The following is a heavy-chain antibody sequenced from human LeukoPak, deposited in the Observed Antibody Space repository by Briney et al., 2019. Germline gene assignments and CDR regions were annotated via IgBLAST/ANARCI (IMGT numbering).Heavy chain of an antibody. J-gene: IGHJ4*02. CDR2: ISYDGSNK. Sequence: GGSLRLSCAASGFTFSSYGMHWVRQAPGKGLEWVAVISYDGSNKYYADSVKGRFTISRDNSKNTLYLQMNSLRTEDSALYYCAKLDHSSGWYPLGYWGQGTLVTVSS. V-gene: IGHV3-30*18. CDR1: GFTFSSYG. CDR3: AKLDHSSGWYPLGY. D-gene: IGHD6-19*01.